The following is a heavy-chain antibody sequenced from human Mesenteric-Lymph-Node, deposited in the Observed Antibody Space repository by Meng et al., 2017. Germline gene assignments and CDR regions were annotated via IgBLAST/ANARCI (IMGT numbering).Heavy chain of an antibody. J-gene: IGHJ4*02. D-gene: IGHD2-15*01. V-gene: IGHV3-23*01. CDR2: ISGSGGTT. Sequence: LKISCAASGFTFSSYAMSWVRQAPGKGLEWVSGISGSGGTTNYADSVKGRFTISRDNSKNTLYLQMNSLGGEDTAVYYCAKDLDVVVAAVGFDSWGQGTLVTVSS. CDR3: AKDLDVVVAAVGFDS. CDR1: GFTFSSYA.